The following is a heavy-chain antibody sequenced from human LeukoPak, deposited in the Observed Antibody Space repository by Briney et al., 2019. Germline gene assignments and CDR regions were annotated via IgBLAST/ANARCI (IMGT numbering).Heavy chain of an antibody. J-gene: IGHJ4*02. Sequence: SVKVSCKASGRTFSSYAISWVRQAPGQGLEWMGGIIPIFGTANYAQKFQGRVTITADESTSTAYMELSSLRSEDTAVYYCARGEQLWPGSPFDYWGQGTLVTVSS. CDR1: GRTFSSYA. V-gene: IGHV1-69*13. D-gene: IGHD5-18*01. CDR2: IIPIFGTA. CDR3: ARGEQLWPGSPFDY.